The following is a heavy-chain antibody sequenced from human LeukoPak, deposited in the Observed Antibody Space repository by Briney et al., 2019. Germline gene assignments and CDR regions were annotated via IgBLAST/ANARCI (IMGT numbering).Heavy chain of an antibody. CDR3: ARDRFDDSSGYYYHYYYYMDV. V-gene: IGHV4-61*02. CDR2: IYTSGST. CDR1: GGSISSGSYY. Sequence: PSETLSLTCTVSGGSISSGSYYWSWIRQPAGKGLEWIGRIYTSGSTNYNPSLKSRVTISVDTSKSQFSLKVSSVTAADTAVYYCARDRFDDSSGYYYHYYYYMDVWGKGTTVTVSS. J-gene: IGHJ6*03. D-gene: IGHD3-22*01.